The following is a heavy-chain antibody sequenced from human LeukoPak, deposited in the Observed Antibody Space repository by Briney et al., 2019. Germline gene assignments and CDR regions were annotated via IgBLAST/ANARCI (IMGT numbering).Heavy chain of an antibody. CDR2: IYYSRST. V-gene: IGHV4-59*01. Sequence: PSETLSLTCTASGGSISSYYWSWIRQPPGKGLEWIGYIYYSRSTNYNPSLKSRVTISVDTSKNQFSLKLSSVTAADTAVYYCAREVGGQQLVQGYYYYMDVWGKGTTVTVSS. CDR1: GGSISSYY. D-gene: IGHD6-13*01. CDR3: AREVGGQQLVQGYYYYMDV. J-gene: IGHJ6*03.